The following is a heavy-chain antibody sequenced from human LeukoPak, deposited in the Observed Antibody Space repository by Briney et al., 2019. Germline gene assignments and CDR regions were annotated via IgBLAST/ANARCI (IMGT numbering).Heavy chain of an antibody. J-gene: IGHJ4*02. CDR1: GFIFSNYW. D-gene: IGHD3-10*01. CDR2: MNKDGSEK. Sequence: GGSLRLSCAASGFIFSNYWMGWVRQAPGKRPEWVANMNKDGSEKYYADSVKGRFTISRDNARNSVYLQMNSLRVEDTAVYYCARAEEVRGVLPYYWGQGTLVTVSS. CDR3: ARAEEVRGVLPYY. V-gene: IGHV3-7*03.